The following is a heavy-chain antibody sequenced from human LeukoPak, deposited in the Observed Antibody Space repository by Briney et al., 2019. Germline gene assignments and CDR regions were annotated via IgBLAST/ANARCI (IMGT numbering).Heavy chain of an antibody. CDR1: GFTFSSYA. V-gene: IGHV3-23*01. J-gene: IGHJ4*02. CDR3: ARDYGDYFGSLFDY. CDR2: ISGSGGST. D-gene: IGHD4-17*01. Sequence: PGGSLRLPCAASGFTFSSYAMSWVRQAPGKGLEWVSAISGSGGSTYYADSVKGRFTISRDNSKNTLYLQMSSLRAEDTAVYYCARDYGDYFGSLFDYWGQGTLVTVSS.